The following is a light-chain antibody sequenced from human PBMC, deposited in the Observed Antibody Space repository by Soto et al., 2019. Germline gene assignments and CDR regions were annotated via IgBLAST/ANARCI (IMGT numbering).Light chain of an antibody. CDR3: LQDYNYPRT. CDR1: QYISTY. Sequence: IQMTQSTSSLSASVGDSLTITCRASQYISTYLNWYQQKPGKAPKLLIYAASSLQSGVPSRFSGSGSGTDFTLTISSLQPEDFATYYCLQDYNYPRTFGQGTKVDIK. CDR2: AAS. J-gene: IGKJ1*01. V-gene: IGKV1-6*01.